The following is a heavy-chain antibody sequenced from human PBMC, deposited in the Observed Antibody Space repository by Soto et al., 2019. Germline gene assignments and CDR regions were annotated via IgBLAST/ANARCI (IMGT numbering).Heavy chain of an antibody. CDR1: GYTFTSYG. CDR2: ISAYNGNT. J-gene: IGHJ5*02. D-gene: IGHD7-27*01. V-gene: IGHV1-18*01. Sequence: QVQLVQSGAEVKKPGASVKVSCKASGYTFTSYGISWVRQAPGKGLEWMGWISAYNGNTNYAQKLQGKVTMTTGTSTSTAYMELRSLRSDDTALYYCARDKGGKLGGTGGNWFDPWGQGTLVTVSS. CDR3: ARDKGGKLGGTGGNWFDP.